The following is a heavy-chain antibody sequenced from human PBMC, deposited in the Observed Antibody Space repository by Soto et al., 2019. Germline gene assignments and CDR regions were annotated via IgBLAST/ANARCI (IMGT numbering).Heavy chain of an antibody. D-gene: IGHD1-26*01. V-gene: IGHV1-8*01. J-gene: IGHJ5*02. CDR3: ARETSAHYH. CDR2: MNPNSGNS. CDR1: GYTFTSYD. Sequence: QVQLVQSGAEVKKPGASVKVSCKASGYTFTSYDINWVRQATGQGLEWMGWMNPNSGNSGYAQKFQGSVTMISNSSITISYLVLSCLRSEDTAVYFCARETSAHYHWGQGTLVTVSA.